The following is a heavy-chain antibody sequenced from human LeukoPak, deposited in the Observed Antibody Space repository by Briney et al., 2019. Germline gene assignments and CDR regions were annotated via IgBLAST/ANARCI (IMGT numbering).Heavy chain of an antibody. CDR3: ARVIAACWGDLED. Sequence: SETLSLTCTVSGYSISSGYYWGWTRQPPGKGLEWIGSIYHSGMSFYNTSLKSRVTISVDTSKNQFSLKLSSVTAADTAVYYWARVIAACWGDLEDWGQGTLVTVSS. CDR1: GYSISSGYY. J-gene: IGHJ4*03. D-gene: IGHD6-13*01. CDR2: IYHSGMS. V-gene: IGHV4-38-2*02.